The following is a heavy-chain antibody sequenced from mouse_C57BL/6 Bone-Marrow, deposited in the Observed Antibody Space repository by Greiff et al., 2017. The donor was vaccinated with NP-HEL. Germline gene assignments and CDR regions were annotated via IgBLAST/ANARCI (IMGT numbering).Heavy chain of an antibody. V-gene: IGHV5-6*01. D-gene: IGHD2-2*01. J-gene: IGHJ3*01. CDR3: ARRRTMVTTESAWFAY. Sequence: VQLKESGGDLVKPGGSLKLSCAASGFTFSSYGMSWVRQTPDKRLEWVATISSGGSYTYYPDSVKGRFTISRDNAKNTLYLQMSSLKSEDTAMYYCARRRTMVTTESAWFAYWGQGTLVTVSA. CDR2: ISSGGSYT. CDR1: GFTFSSYG.